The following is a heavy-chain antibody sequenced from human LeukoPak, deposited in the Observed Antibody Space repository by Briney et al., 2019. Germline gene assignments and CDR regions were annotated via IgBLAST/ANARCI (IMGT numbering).Heavy chain of an antibody. J-gene: IGHJ4*02. CDR1: GYNFAHN. D-gene: IGHD6-25*01. CDR2: INPKNGGT. V-gene: IGHV1-2*02. Sequence: ASAKVSCKASGYNFAHNIHWVRQAPGPGHEFMGWINPKNGGTKYAQNFQGRGTMTRHTSISTVYMELSSLGSDDTALYYCVVSIQAAAIPAFDFWGQGTLVTVSS. CDR3: VVSIQAAAIPAFDF.